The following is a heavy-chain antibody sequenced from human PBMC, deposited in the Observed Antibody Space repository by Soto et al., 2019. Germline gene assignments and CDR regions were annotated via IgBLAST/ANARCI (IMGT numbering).Heavy chain of an antibody. D-gene: IGHD2-15*01. CDR2: ISYDGSNK. V-gene: IGHV3-30*18. CDR3: AKDKGRCSGGSCYSPDY. Sequence: QVQLVESGGGVVQPGRSLRLSCAASGFTFSSYGMHWVRQAPGKGLEWVAVISYDGSNKYYADSVKGRLTISRDNSKNTLYLQMNSLRAEDTAVYYCAKDKGRCSGGSCYSPDYWGQGTLVTVSS. CDR1: GFTFSSYG. J-gene: IGHJ4*02.